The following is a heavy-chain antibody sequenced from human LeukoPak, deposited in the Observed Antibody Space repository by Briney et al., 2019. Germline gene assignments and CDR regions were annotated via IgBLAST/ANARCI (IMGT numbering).Heavy chain of an antibody. CDR3: ARERRVEVSARQTVAFDM. CDR1: GGSFSGYY. D-gene: IGHD5/OR15-5a*01. Sequence: SETLSLTCAVYGGSFSGYYWSWIRQPPGKSLEWIGEINYTGRTHYNPSLTSRVTISIDMSERQFSLRLTSVTAADTAVYYCARERRVEVSARQTVAFDMWAQGTMVIVSS. V-gene: IGHV4-34*01. J-gene: IGHJ3*02. CDR2: INYTGRT.